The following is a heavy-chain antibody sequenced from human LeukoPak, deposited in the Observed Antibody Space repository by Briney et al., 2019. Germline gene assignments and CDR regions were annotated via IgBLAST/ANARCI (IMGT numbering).Heavy chain of an antibody. V-gene: IGHV3-30*04. CDR1: GFTFSSYA. J-gene: IGHJ6*02. D-gene: IGHD6-19*01. Sequence: PGGSLRLSCAASGFTFSSYATHWVRQAPGKGLEWVAVISYDGSNKDYGDSVKGRFTISRDNSKNTLDLQMNSLRAEDTAVYYCAKEEKWLADSYGLDVWAKGPRSPSP. CDR2: ISYDGSNK. CDR3: AKEEKWLADSYGLDV.